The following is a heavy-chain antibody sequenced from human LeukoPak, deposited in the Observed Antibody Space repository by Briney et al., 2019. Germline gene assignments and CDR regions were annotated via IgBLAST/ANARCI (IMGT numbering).Heavy chain of an antibody. D-gene: IGHD6-13*01. J-gene: IGHJ5*02. CDR3: ARDSSSWPRVGWFDP. CDR1: GGSISSSSYY. CDR2: IYYSGST. V-gene: IGHV4-39*07. Sequence: SETLSLTCTVSGGSISSSSYYWGWIRQPPGKGLEWIGSIYYSGSTYYNPSLKSRVTISVDTSKNQFSLKLSSVTAADTAVYYCARDSSSWPRVGWFDPWGQGTLVTVSS.